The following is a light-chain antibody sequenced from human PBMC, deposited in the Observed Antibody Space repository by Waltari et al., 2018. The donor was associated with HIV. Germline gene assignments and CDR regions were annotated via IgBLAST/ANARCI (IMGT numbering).Light chain of an antibody. Sequence: QSVLTQPPSVSGAPGQRVTISCSGNTSNIRAGYGVQWYQRLPGTAPKVLTYGHSNRPSRVPDRISGSNSSTSASLAITGLQAEDEADYYCQSYDSTLTGWVSGGGTILTVL. CDR1: TSNIRAGYG. CDR3: QSYDSTLTGWV. V-gene: IGLV1-40*01. J-gene: IGLJ3*02. CDR2: GHS.